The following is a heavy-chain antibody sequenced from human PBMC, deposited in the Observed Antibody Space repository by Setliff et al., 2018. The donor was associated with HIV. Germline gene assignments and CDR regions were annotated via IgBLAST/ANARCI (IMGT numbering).Heavy chain of an antibody. CDR2: INPSSGST. CDR1: GYTSTNYY. V-gene: IGHV1-46*01. D-gene: IGHD6-19*01. J-gene: IGHJ4*02. CDR3: ARGIQWSSAWYGY. Sequence: ASVKVSCKASGYTSTNYYMHWVRQAPGQGLEWMGIINPSSGSTTYAQKFQGRVTMTRDTSTSTVYMELSRLRSDDTAVYFCARGIQWSSAWYGYWGQGTLVTVSS.